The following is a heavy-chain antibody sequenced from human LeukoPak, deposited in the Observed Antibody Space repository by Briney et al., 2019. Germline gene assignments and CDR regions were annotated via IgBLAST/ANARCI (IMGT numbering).Heavy chain of an antibody. CDR3: ARRPYSSASREAWFDP. J-gene: IGHJ5*02. CDR2: IYPADSDT. D-gene: IGHD6-6*01. Sequence: GESLKISCRGSGYTFTNYWIAWVRQMPGKGLEWMGIIYPADSDTRYSPSFQGQATISADRSISTAYLQWSSLKASDTAMYYCARRPYSSASREAWFDPWGQGTLVTVSS. V-gene: IGHV5-51*01. CDR1: GYTFTNYW.